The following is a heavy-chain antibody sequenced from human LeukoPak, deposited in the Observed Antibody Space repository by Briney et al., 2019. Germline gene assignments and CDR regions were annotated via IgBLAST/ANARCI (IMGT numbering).Heavy chain of an antibody. Sequence: ASVKVSCKASGYTFTSYGISWVRQAPGQGLEWMGWISAYNGNTNYAQKLQGRVTMTTDTSTSTAYMELRSLRSDDTAVYYCAREVTYSSSSGFFDYWGQGTLVTVSS. CDR2: ISAYNGNT. J-gene: IGHJ4*02. CDR1: GYTFTSYG. D-gene: IGHD6-6*01. CDR3: AREVTYSSSSGFFDY. V-gene: IGHV1-18*01.